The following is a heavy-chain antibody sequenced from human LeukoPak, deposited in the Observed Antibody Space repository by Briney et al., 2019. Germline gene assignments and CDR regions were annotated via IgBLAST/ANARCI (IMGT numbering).Heavy chain of an antibody. V-gene: IGHV3-74*01. J-gene: IGHJ3*02. D-gene: IGHD1-14*01. CDR2: INNDGSST. CDR1: GFTFSSYS. Sequence: GGSLRLSCAASGFTFSSYSMNWVRQVPGKGLVWVSRINNDGSSTNYADSVKGRFTISRDNAKNTLHLQMNSLTAEDTAVYYCAGAGRVRNDLDIWGQGTMVTVSS. CDR3: AGAGRVRNDLDI.